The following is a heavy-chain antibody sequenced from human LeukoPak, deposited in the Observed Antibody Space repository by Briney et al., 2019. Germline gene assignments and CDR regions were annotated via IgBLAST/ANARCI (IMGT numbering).Heavy chain of an antibody. J-gene: IGHJ4*02. D-gene: IGHD4-23*01. V-gene: IGHV1-46*01. CDR3: ARDGYGGNSDSFGDY. Sequence: ASVKVSCKASGYTFTSYYMHWVRQAPGQGLEWMGIINPSGGSTSYAQKFQGRVTMTRDMSASTVYMELSSLRSEDTAVYYCARDGYGGNSDSFGDYWGQGTLVTVSS. CDR1: GYTFTSYY. CDR2: INPSGGST.